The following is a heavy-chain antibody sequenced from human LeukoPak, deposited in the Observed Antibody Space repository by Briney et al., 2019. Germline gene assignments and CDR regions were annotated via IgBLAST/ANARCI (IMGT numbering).Heavy chain of an antibody. Sequence: PGGSLRLSCVASGFTFRDFAMDWVRQAPGKGLEFISAISTDGGSTYYANSVKDRFAISRDNSKNTLYLQMGSLRTEDTAIYYCARDKAFGSRGWYFDYFDYWGQGTLVIVSS. D-gene: IGHD6-19*01. CDR2: ISTDGGST. V-gene: IGHV3-64*01. CDR3: ARDKAFGSRGWYFDYFDY. CDR1: GFTFRDFA. J-gene: IGHJ4*02.